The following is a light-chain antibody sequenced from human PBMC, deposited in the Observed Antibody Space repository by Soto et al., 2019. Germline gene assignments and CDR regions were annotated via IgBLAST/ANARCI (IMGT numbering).Light chain of an antibody. CDR3: QQRVNWPPT. CDR2: DAS. Sequence: EVVLTQSPASLSLSPGDRATLSCRAYQSVSDYVGWYQQKPGQPPRLLFFDASSRASGVPHRFSAGGSGTDFTLIISSLQPEDFAVYYCQQRVNWPPTFGGGTKVNIK. J-gene: IGKJ4*01. CDR1: QSVSDY. V-gene: IGKV3-11*01.